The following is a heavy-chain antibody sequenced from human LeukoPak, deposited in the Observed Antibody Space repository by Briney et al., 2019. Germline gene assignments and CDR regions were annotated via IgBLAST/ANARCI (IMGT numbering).Heavy chain of an antibody. V-gene: IGHV3-23*01. CDR3: AKRVTTVEPSVVDV. CDR1: GFTFSSYA. J-gene: IGHJ6*02. Sequence: GGSLRLSCAASGFTFSSYAMTWVRQAPGKGLEWLSAIGGGGCCASYPDSVKGRFTISRDNSKNTLYLQMNSLRVEDTAVYYCAKRVTTVEPSVVDVWGQGTAVTISS. CDR2: IGGGGCCA. D-gene: IGHD4-23*01.